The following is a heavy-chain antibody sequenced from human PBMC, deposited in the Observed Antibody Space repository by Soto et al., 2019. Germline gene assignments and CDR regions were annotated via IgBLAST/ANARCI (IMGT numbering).Heavy chain of an antibody. D-gene: IGHD2-8*01. CDR1: GFTLSNYY. V-gene: IGHV3-74*01. CDR3: ARGGVPAALDI. CDR2: IYGDGTIT. Sequence: EVQLVESGGGLVQPGGSLRLSCAVSGFTLSNYYMHWARQAPGKGLVWVSHIYGDGTITDYADSVKGRFAISRDNARNTLYLQMNSLRAEDTAVYYCARGGVPAALDIWGEGTMVPVSS. J-gene: IGHJ3*02.